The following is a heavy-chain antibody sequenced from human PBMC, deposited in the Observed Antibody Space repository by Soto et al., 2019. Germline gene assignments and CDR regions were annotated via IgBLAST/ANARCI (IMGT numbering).Heavy chain of an antibody. J-gene: IGHJ6*02. CDR2: IYYSGST. D-gene: IGHD4-17*01. V-gene: IGHV4-39*01. CDR3: ANDYGDYKSYYGMDV. Sequence: QLQLQESGPGLVKPSETLSLTCTVSGASVTSSTYYWGWIRQPPGKGLEWIGSIYYSGSTYYNPSLRSRDTISVDTSKNQVSLKLTSVTAADTAVYYCANDYGDYKSYYGMDVWGQGTTVTVSS. CDR1: GASVTSSTYY.